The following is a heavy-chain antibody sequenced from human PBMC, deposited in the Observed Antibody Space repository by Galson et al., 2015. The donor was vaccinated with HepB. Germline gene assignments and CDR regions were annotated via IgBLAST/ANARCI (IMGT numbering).Heavy chain of an antibody. CDR1: GFSLSTSGMC. V-gene: IGHV2-70*11. Sequence: PALVKPTQTLTLTCTFSGFSLSTSGMCVSWIRQPPGKALEWLARIDWDDDKYYSTSLKTRLTISKDTSKNQVVLTMTNMDPVDTATYYCARTYYYDILTGYYLDYWGQGTLVTVSS. CDR2: IDWDDDK. J-gene: IGHJ4*02. CDR3: ARTYYYDILTGYYLDY. D-gene: IGHD3-9*01.